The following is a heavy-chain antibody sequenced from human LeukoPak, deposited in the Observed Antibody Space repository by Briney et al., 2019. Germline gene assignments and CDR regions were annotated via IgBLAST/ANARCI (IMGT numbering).Heavy chain of an antibody. CDR1: GFTFSSYS. CDR2: ISSSSSTI. Sequence: PGGSLRLSCAASGFTFSSYSMNWVRQAPGKGLEWVSYISSSSSTIYYADSVKGRFTISRDNAKNSLYLQMNSLRAEDTAVYYCAREGIAAAGINFDYWGQGTLVTVSS. CDR3: AREGIAAAGINFDY. V-gene: IGHV3-48*04. J-gene: IGHJ4*02. D-gene: IGHD6-13*01.